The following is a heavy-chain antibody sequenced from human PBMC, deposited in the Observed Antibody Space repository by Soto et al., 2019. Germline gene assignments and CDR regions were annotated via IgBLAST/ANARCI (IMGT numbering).Heavy chain of an antibody. CDR1: GFTFSSYG. CDR3: AKDTWGGEWELSSPIDY. J-gene: IGHJ4*02. Sequence: QVQLVESGGGVVQPGRSLRLSCAASGFTFSSYGMHWVRQAPGKGLEWVAVISYDGSNKYYADSVKGRFTISRDNSKNTLYLQMNSLRAEDTAVYYCAKDTWGGEWELSSPIDYWGQGTLFTFSS. D-gene: IGHD1-26*01. V-gene: IGHV3-30*18. CDR2: ISYDGSNK.